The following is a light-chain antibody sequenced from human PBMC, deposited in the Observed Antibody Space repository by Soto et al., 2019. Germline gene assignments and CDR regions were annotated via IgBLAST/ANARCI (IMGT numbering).Light chain of an antibody. CDR3: QQRRNWVS. Sequence: TQSPAILSLSPGERATLSCTASQSVDTYIAWYQQRPGQPPRLLIHDTSHRASGVPARFRGSGSGTDFTLTITSLEPEDLAVYFCQQRRNWVSFGPGTRL. CDR2: DTS. J-gene: IGKJ3*01. V-gene: IGKV3-11*01. CDR1: QSVDTY.